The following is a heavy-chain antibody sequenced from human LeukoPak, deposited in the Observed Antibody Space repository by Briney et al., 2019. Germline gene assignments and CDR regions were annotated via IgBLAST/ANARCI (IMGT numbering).Heavy chain of an antibody. D-gene: IGHD2-2*01. V-gene: IGHV4-34*01. J-gene: IGHJ1*01. CDR3: ARSLRYCSSTSCTEGGYFQH. CDR2: INHSGST. CDR1: GGSFSGYY. Sequence: PSETLSLTCAVYGGSFSGYYWSWIRQPPGKGLEWIGEINHSGSTNYNPSLKSRVTISVDTSKNQFSLKLSSVTAADTAVYYCARSLRYCSSTSCTEGGYFQHWGQGNLVTVSS.